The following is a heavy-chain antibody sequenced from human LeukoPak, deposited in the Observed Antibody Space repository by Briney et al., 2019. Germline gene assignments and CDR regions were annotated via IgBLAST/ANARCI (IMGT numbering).Heavy chain of an antibody. CDR2: ISSSSSYI. J-gene: IGHJ4*02. V-gene: IGHV3-21*01. Sequence: GGSLRLSCAASGFTFSSYSMNWVRQAPGKRLEWVSSISSSSSYIYYADSVKGRFTISRDNAKNSLYLQMNSLRAEDTAVNYCASMVRGVMSDYWGQGTLVTVSS. CDR3: ASMVRGVMSDY. CDR1: GFTFSSYS. D-gene: IGHD3-10*01.